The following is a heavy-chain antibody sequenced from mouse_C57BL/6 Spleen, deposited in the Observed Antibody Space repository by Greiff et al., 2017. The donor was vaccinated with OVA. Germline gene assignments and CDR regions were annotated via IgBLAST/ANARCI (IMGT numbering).Heavy chain of an antibody. CDR3: ARVLRGYYAMDY. CDR2: SRNKANDYTT. D-gene: IGHD1-1*01. J-gene: IGHJ4*01. V-gene: IGHV7-1*01. CDR1: GFTFSDFY. Sequence: EVQGVESGGGLVQSGRSLRLSCATSGFTFSDFYMEWVRQAPGKGLEWIAASRNKANDYTTEYSASVKGRFIVSRDTSQSILYLQMNALRAEDTAIYYCARVLRGYYAMDYWGQGTSVTVSS.